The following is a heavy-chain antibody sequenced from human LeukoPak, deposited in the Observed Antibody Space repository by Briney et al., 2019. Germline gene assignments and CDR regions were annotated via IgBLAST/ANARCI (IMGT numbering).Heavy chain of an antibody. J-gene: IGHJ4*02. CDR2: INHSGST. V-gene: IGHV4-34*01. CDR1: GGSFSGYY. D-gene: IGHD3-3*01. CDR3: ARQYYDFWSGYLADY. Sequence: PSETLSLTCAVYGGSFSGYYWSWIRQSPGKGLEWIGEINHSGSTNYNPSLKSRVTISVDTSKNQFSLKLSSVTAADTAVYYCARQYYDFWSGYLADYWGQGTLVTVSS.